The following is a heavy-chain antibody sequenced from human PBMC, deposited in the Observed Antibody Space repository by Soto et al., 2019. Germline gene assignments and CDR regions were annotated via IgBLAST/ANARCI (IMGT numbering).Heavy chain of an antibody. CDR3: ARADYDFWSGYQRFDP. J-gene: IGHJ5*02. V-gene: IGHV4-34*01. Sequence: PSETLSLTCAVYGGSFSGYYWSWIRQPPGKGLEWIGEINHSGSTNYNPSLKSRVTISVDTSKNQFSLKLSSVTAADTAVYYCARADYDFWSGYQRFDPWGQGTLVTVSS. CDR2: INHSGST. D-gene: IGHD3-3*01. CDR1: GGSFSGYY.